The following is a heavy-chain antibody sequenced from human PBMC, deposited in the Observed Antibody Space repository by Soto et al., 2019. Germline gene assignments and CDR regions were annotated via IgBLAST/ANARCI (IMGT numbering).Heavy chain of an antibody. Sequence: EVQLLESGGGLVQPGESLRLSCAASGFTFSNYAMSWVRQAPGKGPEWVAGIAANGGAAYLADSVKGRFTISRDNSKNTLYLQMNSLRPDDTALYYCGKDPNGDYVGAFDICGQGIMVTVSS. CDR1: GFTFSNYA. J-gene: IGHJ3*02. CDR2: IAANGGAA. V-gene: IGHV3-23*01. D-gene: IGHD4-17*01. CDR3: GKDPNGDYVGAFDI.